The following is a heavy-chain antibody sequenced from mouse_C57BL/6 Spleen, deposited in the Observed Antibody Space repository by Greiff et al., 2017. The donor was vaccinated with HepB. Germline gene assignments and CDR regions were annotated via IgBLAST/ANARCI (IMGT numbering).Heavy chain of an antibody. Sequence: EVKLMESGGGLVKPGGSLKLSCAASGFTFSDYGMHWVRQAPEKGLEWVAYISSGSSTIYYADTVKGRFTISRDNAKNTLFLQTTSLRSEDTAMYYCARDLRRDGYYAMDYWGQGTSVTVSS. V-gene: IGHV5-17*01. D-gene: IGHD2-12*01. CDR3: ARDLRRDGYYAMDY. J-gene: IGHJ4*01. CDR1: GFTFSDYG. CDR2: ISSGSSTI.